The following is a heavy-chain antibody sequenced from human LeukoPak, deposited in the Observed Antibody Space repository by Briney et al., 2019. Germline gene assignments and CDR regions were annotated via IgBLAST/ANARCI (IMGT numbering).Heavy chain of an antibody. J-gene: IGHJ4*02. CDR1: GFTFSSYG. Sequence: GGSLRLSCAASGFTFSSYGMHWVRQAPGKGLEWVSGINWNGGSTGYADSVKGRFTISRDNAKNSLYLQMNSLRAEDTALYYCARLTGIQLWLGFVDYWGQGTVVTVSS. D-gene: IGHD5-18*01. V-gene: IGHV3-20*04. CDR3: ARLTGIQLWLGFVDY. CDR2: INWNGGST.